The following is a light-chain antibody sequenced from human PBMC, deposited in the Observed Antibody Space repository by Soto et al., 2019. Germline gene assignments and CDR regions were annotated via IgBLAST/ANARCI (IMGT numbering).Light chain of an antibody. CDR3: QQYHDWPL. J-gene: IGKJ3*01. CDR2: GAS. Sequence: EIVMTQSPAALSMSPGERATLFCRASESIGSKLAWYQQKPGQAPRLLIYGASTRATGIPARFSGSGSGTDFTLTITSLQSEDFAVYYCQQYHDWPLFGPGTKMHIK. V-gene: IGKV3D-15*01. CDR1: ESIGSK.